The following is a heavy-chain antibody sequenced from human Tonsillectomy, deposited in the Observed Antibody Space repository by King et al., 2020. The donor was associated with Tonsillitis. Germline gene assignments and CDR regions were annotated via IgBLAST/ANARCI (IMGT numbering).Heavy chain of an antibody. D-gene: IGHD1-26*01. CDR3: ARDRESWVLDIDY. V-gene: IGHV3-30*04. CDR1: GFTFRNYA. CDR2: ISSDGTNK. Sequence: QVQLVESGGGVVQPGRSLRLSCAASGFTFRNYAMHWVRQAPGKGLEWVAIISSDGTNKFYADSVKGRFTISRDSSKNTLYLQMNSLRAEDTAVYYCARDRESWVLDIDYWGQGTLVTVSS. J-gene: IGHJ4*02.